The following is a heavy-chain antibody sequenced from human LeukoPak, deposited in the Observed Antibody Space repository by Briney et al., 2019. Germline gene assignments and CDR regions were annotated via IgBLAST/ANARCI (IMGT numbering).Heavy chain of an antibody. V-gene: IGHV1-8*01. CDR3: ARGGAGYYDSSGYCFVY. Sequence: GASVKVSCKASGYTFTSYDINWVRQATGQGLEWMGWMNPNSGNTGYAQKFQGRVTMTRNTSISTAYMELSSLRSGDTAVYYCARGGAGYYDSSGYCFVYWGQGTLVTVSS. CDR1: GYTFTSYD. CDR2: MNPNSGNT. D-gene: IGHD3-22*01. J-gene: IGHJ4*02.